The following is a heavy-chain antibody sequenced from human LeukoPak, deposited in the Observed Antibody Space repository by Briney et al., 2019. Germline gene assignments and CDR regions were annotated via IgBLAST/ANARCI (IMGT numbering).Heavy chain of an antibody. CDR1: GYTFTSYD. V-gene: IGHV1-8*01. CDR3: ARVATMVRGVIMYDY. D-gene: IGHD3-10*01. CDR2: MNPNSGNT. J-gene: IGHJ4*02. Sequence: ASVKVSCKASGYTFTSYDINWVRQATGQGLEWMGWMNPNSGNTGYAQKFQGRVTMTRNTSISTAYMELSSLRSEDTAVYYCARVATMVRGVIMYDYWDQGTLVTVSS.